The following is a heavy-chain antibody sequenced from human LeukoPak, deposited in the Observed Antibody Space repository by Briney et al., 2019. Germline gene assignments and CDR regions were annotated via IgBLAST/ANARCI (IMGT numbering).Heavy chain of an antibody. J-gene: IGHJ4*02. D-gene: IGHD2-2*01. CDR3: ARVLGHKVVPAPPGY. CDR2: INPSGGST. V-gene: IGHV1-46*01. CDR1: GYTFTSYY. Sequence: GASVKVSCKASGYTFTSYYMHWVRQAPGQGLEWMGIINPSGGSTSYAQKFQGRVTMTRDTSTSTVYMELSSLRSEDTAVYYCARVLGHKVVPAPPGYWGQGTLVTVSS.